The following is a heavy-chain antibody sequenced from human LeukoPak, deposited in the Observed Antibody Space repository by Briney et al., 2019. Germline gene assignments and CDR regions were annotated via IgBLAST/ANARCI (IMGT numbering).Heavy chain of an antibody. V-gene: IGHV3-30-3*01. CDR2: ISYDGNNK. CDR3: ARDRVQLWNYGMDV. J-gene: IGHJ6*02. CDR1: GFTFSSYA. D-gene: IGHD5-18*01. Sequence: GGSLRLSCAASGFTFSSYAMHWVRQAPGKGLEWVAVISYDGNNKYYADSVKGRFTISRDNSKNTLYLQMNSLRAEDTAVYYRARDRVQLWNYGMDVWGQGTTVTVSS.